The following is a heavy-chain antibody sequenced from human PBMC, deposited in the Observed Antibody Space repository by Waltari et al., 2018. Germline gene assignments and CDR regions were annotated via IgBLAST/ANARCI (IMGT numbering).Heavy chain of an antibody. D-gene: IGHD5-18*01. CDR1: GGSISSSSYY. J-gene: IGHJ3*02. CDR3: ARPRSHSPPAFDI. CDR2: IYYSGST. Sequence: QLQLQESGPGLVKPSETLSLTCTVSGGSISSSSYYWGLIRQPPGKGLEWSGGIYYSGSTYYNPSLKSRVTISVDTSKNQFSLKLSSVNAADTAVYYCARPRSHSPPAFDIWGQGTMVTVSS. V-gene: IGHV4-39*01.